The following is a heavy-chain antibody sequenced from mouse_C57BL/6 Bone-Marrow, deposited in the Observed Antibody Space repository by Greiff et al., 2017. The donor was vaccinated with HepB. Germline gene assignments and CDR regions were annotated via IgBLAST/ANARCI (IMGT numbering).Heavy chain of an antibody. D-gene: IGHD1-3*01. CDR1: GYTFTSYW. Sequence: QVQLKQPGAELVKPGASVKLSCKASGYTFTSYWMHWVKQRPGQGLEWIGMIHPNSGSTNYNEKFKSKATLTVDKSSSTAYMQLSSLTSEDSAVYYCARELRYWYFEVWGSGTTVTVSS. CDR3: ARELRYWYFEV. J-gene: IGHJ1*01. V-gene: IGHV1-64*01. CDR2: IHPNSGST.